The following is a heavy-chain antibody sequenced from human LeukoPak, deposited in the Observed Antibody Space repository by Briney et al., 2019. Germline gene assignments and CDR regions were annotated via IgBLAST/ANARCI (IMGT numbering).Heavy chain of an antibody. J-gene: IGHJ4*02. D-gene: IGHD6-13*01. V-gene: IGHV1-58*01. CDR2: IVVGSANT. Sequence: SVKVSCKASGFTFTTSAVQWVRQTRGQRLEWIGWIVVGSANTNYAQNFQERVTITRDMSTSTAYMELTSLTSEDTAVYYCAAGIAAAGRGNYWGQGTLVTVSS. CDR1: GFTFTTSA. CDR3: AAGIAAAGRGNY.